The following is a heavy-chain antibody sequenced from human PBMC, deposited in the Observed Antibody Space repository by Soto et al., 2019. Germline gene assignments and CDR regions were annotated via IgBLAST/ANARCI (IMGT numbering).Heavy chain of an antibody. CDR3: ARDLSQYCSGGSCYRPGWFDP. J-gene: IGHJ5*02. V-gene: IGHV4-59*01. CDR1: GGSISSYY. Sequence: SETLSLTCTVSGGSISSYYWSWIRQPPGKGLEWIGYIYYSGSTNYNPSLKSRVTISVDTSKNQFSLKLSSVTAADTAVYYCARDLSQYCSGGSCYRPGWFDPWGQGTLVTVSS. CDR2: IYYSGST. D-gene: IGHD2-15*01.